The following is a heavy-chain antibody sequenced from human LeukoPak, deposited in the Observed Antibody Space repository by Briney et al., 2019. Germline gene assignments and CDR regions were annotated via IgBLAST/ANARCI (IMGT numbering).Heavy chain of an antibody. D-gene: IGHD3-22*01. CDR1: GYTFNIYG. CDR2: VSAYSGST. V-gene: IGHV1-18*01. J-gene: IGHJ4*02. CDR3: ARENLPSSGPLH. Sequence: ASVKVSCKASGYTFNIYGISWVRQAPGQGLEWMGWVSAYSGSTDYAQKFQDRVTMTTDISTSTAYMELRTLRSDDTAVYYCARENLPSSGPLHWGQGTLVTVSS.